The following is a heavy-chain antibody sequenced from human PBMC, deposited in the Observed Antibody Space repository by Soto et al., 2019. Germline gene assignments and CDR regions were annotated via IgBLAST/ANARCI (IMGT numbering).Heavy chain of an antibody. D-gene: IGHD3-3*01. CDR3: ARATIFGVVIFDY. CDR2: IYYSGST. CDR1: GGSISSGDYY. V-gene: IGHV4-30-4*01. J-gene: IGHJ4*02. Sequence: QVQLQESGPGLVKPSQTLSLTCTVSGGSISSGDYYWSWIRQPPGKGLEWIGYIYYSGSTYYNQSLKSRVTISVDTSKHQFSLKLSSVTAADTAVYYCARATIFGVVIFDYWGQGTLVTVSS.